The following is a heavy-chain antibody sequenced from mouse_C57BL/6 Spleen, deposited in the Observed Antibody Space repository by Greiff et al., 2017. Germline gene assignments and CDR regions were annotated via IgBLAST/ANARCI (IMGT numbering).Heavy chain of an antibody. Sequence: QVQLQQPGAELVRPGSSVKLSCKASGYTFTSYWMDWVKQRPGQGLEWIGNIYPSDSETHYNQKFKDKATLTVDKSSSTAYMQLSSLTSEDSAVYYCARSGYYYGSSYYWYFDVWGTGTTVTVSS. D-gene: IGHD1-1*01. CDR1: GYTFTSYW. J-gene: IGHJ1*03. V-gene: IGHV1-61*01. CDR2: IYPSDSET. CDR3: ARSGYYYGSSYYWYFDV.